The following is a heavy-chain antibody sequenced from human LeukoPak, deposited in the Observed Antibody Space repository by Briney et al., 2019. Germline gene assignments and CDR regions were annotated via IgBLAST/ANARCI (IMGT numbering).Heavy chain of an antibody. D-gene: IGHD6-19*01. J-gene: IGHJ4*02. CDR3: ARGSIGGCTDY. CDR2: IKSDGRTT. V-gene: IGHV3-74*01. Sequence: GGSLRLSCAASGFTFSDYWMPWVRQAPGKGLVWVSPIKSDGRTTNDADSEKGRFPISRDNDKSTVYLQMNSLRGEDTGVYYCARGSIGGCTDYWGQGTLVTLSS. CDR1: GFTFSDYW.